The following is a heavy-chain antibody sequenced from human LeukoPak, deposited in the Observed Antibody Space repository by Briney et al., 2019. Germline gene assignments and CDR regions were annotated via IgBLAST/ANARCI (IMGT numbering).Heavy chain of an antibody. CDR1: GGSITSYY. Sequence: SETLSLTCTVSGGSITSYYWSGIRQPPGKGLEWIGHIYYSGSTNYNPSLKSRVTISVDTSKNQFSLKLSSVTAADTAVYYCARSPGEYNFWSGYYAFDIWGQGTMVTVSS. J-gene: IGHJ3*02. D-gene: IGHD3-3*01. V-gene: IGHV4-59*01. CDR2: IYYSGST. CDR3: ARSPGEYNFWSGYYAFDI.